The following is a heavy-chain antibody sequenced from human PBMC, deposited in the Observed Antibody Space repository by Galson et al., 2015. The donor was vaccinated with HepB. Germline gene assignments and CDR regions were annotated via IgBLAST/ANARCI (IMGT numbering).Heavy chain of an antibody. CDR1: GPTFSDYY. Sequence: SLRLSCAASGPTFSDYYMTWIRQAPGKGLEWVSYMSSTGSYTNYADSVKGRFTISRDNAKDSLYLQMNSLRAEDTAVYYCARVGITMVRGVIYYYYGMDVWGQGTTVTVSS. V-gene: IGHV3-11*06. CDR3: ARVGITMVRGVIYYYYGMDV. CDR2: MSSTGSYT. J-gene: IGHJ6*02. D-gene: IGHD3-10*01.